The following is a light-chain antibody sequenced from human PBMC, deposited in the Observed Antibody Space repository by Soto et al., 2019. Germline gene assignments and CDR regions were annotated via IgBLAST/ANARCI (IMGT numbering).Light chain of an antibody. Sequence: QSALTQPRSVSGSPGQSVTISCTGTSSDVGSYNYVSWYQQHPGKAPKVMIYDVSKRPSGVPDRFSGSKSGNTASLTVSGLHAEDEADYYCCSYTGSSPNYVFGTGTKVTVL. V-gene: IGLV2-11*01. CDR2: DVS. J-gene: IGLJ1*01. CDR1: SSDVGSYNY. CDR3: CSYTGSSPNYV.